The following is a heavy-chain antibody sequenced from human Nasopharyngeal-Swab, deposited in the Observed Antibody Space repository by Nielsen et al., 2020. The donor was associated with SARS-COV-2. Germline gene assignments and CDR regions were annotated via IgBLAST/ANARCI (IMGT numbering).Heavy chain of an antibody. V-gene: IGHV4-34*01. CDR2: INHNGDT. D-gene: IGHD1-26*01. J-gene: IGHJ4*02. Sequence: SETLSLTCGVYGGSISGYYWSWIRQPPGKGLEWIGEINHNGDTKYNPSLKSRVTISVDTSKNQFSLKLSSVTAADTAVYYCATWWELPVNWGQGTLVTVSS. CDR3: ATWWELPVN. CDR1: GGSISGYY.